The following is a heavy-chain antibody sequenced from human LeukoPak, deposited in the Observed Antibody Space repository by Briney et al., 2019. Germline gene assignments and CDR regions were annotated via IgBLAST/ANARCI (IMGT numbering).Heavy chain of an antibody. J-gene: IGHJ4*02. CDR1: GYTFTSYY. V-gene: IGHV1-46*01. CDR3: ASRPRESYFDY. Sequence: ASVKVSCTASGYTFTSYYMHWVRQAPGQGLEWMGIINPSGGSTSYAQKFQGRVTMTRAMSTSTVYMELSSLRSEDTAVYYCASRPRESYFDYWGEGTLVTVSS. CDR2: INPSGGST.